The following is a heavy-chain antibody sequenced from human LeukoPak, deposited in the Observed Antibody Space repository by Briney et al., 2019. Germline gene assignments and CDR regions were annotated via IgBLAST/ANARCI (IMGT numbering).Heavy chain of an antibody. CDR1: GYTFTGYY. CDR3: ARNGVDIVVVPAWWFDP. V-gene: IGHV1-2*02. CDR2: INPNSGGT. Sequence: ASVKVSCKASGYTFTGYYMHWVRQAPGQGLEWMGWINPNSGGTNYAQKFQGRVTMTRDTSISTAYMELSRLRSDDTAVYYCARNGVDIVVVPAWWFDPWGQGTLVTVSS. D-gene: IGHD2-2*03. J-gene: IGHJ5*02.